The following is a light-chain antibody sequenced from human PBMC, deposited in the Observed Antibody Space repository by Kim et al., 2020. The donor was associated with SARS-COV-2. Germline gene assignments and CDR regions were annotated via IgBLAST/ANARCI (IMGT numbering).Light chain of an antibody. CDR2: EVT. J-gene: IGLJ3*02. CDR1: SGSVGFYDL. CDR3: LSYAGSSTWV. Sequence: GQSITLSCTGTSGSVGFYDLVSWYQQHPGKVPKLIIFEVTERPSGVSYRFSGSKSGNTASLTISGLQAEDEADYYCLSYAGSSTWVFGGGTKLTVL. V-gene: IGLV2-23*02.